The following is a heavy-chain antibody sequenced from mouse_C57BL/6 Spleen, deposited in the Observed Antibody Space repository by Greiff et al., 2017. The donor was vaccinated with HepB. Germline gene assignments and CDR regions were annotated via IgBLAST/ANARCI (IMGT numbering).Heavy chain of an antibody. Sequence: VQLQQPGAELVRPGSSVKLSCKASGYTFTSYWMHWVKQRPIQGLEWIGNIDPSDSETHYNQKFKDKATLTVDKSSSTAYMQLSSLTSGDSAGYYCARGGGLYGNYVFAYWGQGTLVTVSA. D-gene: IGHD2-10*02. CDR1: GYTFTSYW. CDR3: ARGGGLYGNYVFAY. V-gene: IGHV1-52*01. CDR2: IDPSDSET. J-gene: IGHJ3*01.